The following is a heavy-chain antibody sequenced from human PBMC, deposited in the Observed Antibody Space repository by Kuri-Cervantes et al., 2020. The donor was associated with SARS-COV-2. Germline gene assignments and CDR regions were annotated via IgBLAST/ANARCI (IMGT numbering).Heavy chain of an antibody. CDR3: ASQDDTSGFYYAYDY. CDR1: GGSISSYY. J-gene: IGHJ4*02. V-gene: IGHV4-59*08. CDR2: IFHTGNT. D-gene: IGHD3-22*01. Sequence: GSLRLSCTVSGGSISSYYWGWIRQPPGKGLEWIGNIFHTGNTYYNPSLKSRVTISGDTSKNQVSLKLSSVTAADTAVYYCASQDDTSGFYYAYDYWGQGTLVTVSS.